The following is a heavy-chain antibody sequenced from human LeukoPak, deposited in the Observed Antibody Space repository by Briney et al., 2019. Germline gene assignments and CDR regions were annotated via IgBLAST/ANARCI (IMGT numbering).Heavy chain of an antibody. Sequence: PSETLSLTCAVYGGSFSGYYWSWIRQPPGKGLEWIGEINHSGSTNYNLSLKRRVTISVDTSKNQFSLKLSSVTAADTAVYYCAGNDFWSGYRDYWGQGTLVTVSS. CDR1: GGSFSGYY. CDR2: INHSGST. V-gene: IGHV4-34*01. D-gene: IGHD3-3*01. CDR3: AGNDFWSGYRDY. J-gene: IGHJ4*02.